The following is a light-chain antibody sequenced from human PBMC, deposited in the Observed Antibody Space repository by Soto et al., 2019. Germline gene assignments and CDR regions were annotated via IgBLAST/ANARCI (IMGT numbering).Light chain of an antibody. CDR1: QSISSY. CDR2: AAS. CDR3: QQPISFPIT. V-gene: IGKV1-39*01. J-gene: IGKJ5*01. Sequence: DIQMTQPPSSLSASVGDRVTITCRASQSISSYLNWYQQKPGKAPKLLIYAASSLQSGVPSRFSGSGSGTDFTLTISSLQPEDFATYYCQQPISFPITFGQGTRLETK.